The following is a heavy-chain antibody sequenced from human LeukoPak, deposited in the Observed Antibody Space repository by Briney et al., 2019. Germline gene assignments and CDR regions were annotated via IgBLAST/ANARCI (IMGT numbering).Heavy chain of an antibody. D-gene: IGHD2-2*01. CDR2: IYYSGST. Sequence: PSETLSLTCTVSGGSISSGGYYWSWIRQHPGKGLEWIGYIYYSGSTYYNPSLKSRVTISVDTSKNQFSLKLSSVTAADTAVYYCARDPVHLGYCSSTSCYVGTGADIWGQGTTVTVSS. CDR1: GGSISSGGYY. V-gene: IGHV4-31*03. J-gene: IGHJ6*02. CDR3: ARDPVHLGYCSSTSCYVGTGADI.